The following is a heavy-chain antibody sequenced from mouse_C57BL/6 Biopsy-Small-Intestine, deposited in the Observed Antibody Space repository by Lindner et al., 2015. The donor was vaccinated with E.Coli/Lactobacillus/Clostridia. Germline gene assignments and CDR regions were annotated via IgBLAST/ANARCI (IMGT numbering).Heavy chain of an antibody. Sequence: VQLQESGPELVKPGASVKISCKASGYSFTGDYMNWVKQSPEKSLELIGEVNPRTGGTTYNQKFKAKATLTVDKSSSTAYIQLKSLTSEDSAVYYCARSDDGSFAYWGQGTLVTVSA. D-gene: IGHD2-3*01. V-gene: IGHV1-42*01. CDR3: ARSDDGSFAY. CDR1: GYSFTGDY. J-gene: IGHJ3*01. CDR2: VNPRTGGT.